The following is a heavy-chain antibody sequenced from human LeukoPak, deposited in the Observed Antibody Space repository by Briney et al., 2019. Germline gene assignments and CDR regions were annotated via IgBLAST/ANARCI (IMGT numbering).Heavy chain of an antibody. D-gene: IGHD2-2*01. CDR3: ARVSYCSSTSCFDY. V-gene: IGHV1-2*02. J-gene: IGHJ4*02. CDR1: GYTFTGYY. Sequence: ASLKVSCKASGYTFTGYYMHWVRHVPGQGLEWLGWINPNSGGTNYAQKFQGRVTMTRDTSISTAYMELSRLRSDDTAVYYCARVSYCSSTSCFDYWGQGTLVTVSS. CDR2: INPNSGGT.